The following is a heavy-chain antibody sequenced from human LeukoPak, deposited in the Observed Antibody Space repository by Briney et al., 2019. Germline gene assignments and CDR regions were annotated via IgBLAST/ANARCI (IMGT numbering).Heavy chain of an antibody. CDR2: IYYSGST. J-gene: IGHJ4*02. V-gene: IGHV4-31*03. CDR1: GGSISSGGYY. CDR3: ARGGAGTTRIYDY. Sequence: SQTLSLTCTVSGGSISSGGYYWSWIRQHPGKGLEWIGYIYYSGSTYYNPSLKSRVTISVDTSKNQFSLKLSSVTAADTAVYYCARGGAGTTRIYDYWGQGTLVTVSS. D-gene: IGHD1-7*01.